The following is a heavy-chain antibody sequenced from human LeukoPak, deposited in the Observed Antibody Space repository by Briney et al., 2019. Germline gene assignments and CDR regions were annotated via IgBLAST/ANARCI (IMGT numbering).Heavy chain of an antibody. CDR1: GFTFSSYS. D-gene: IGHD6-19*01. Sequence: GGSLRLSCAASGFTFSSYSMNWVRQAPGKGLEWVSSISSSSSYIYYADSVKGRFTISRDNAKNSLYLQMNSLRAEDTAVYYCASVHSSGWEYYFDYWGQGTLVTVSS. CDR2: ISSSSSYI. V-gene: IGHV3-21*01. CDR3: ASVHSSGWEYYFDY. J-gene: IGHJ4*02.